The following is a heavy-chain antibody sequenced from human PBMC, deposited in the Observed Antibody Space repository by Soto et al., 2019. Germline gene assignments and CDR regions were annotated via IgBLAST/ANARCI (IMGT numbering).Heavy chain of an antibody. J-gene: IGHJ3*02. CDR3: AKDRLRAGGLVPIALDAFDT. D-gene: IGHD6-19*01. Sequence: PGGSLRLSCVVSGFSTSKYGMHWVRQAPGKGLEWVAVLSQDGRNKKYVDSVKGRFTISRDNSRNTLYLQMNFLRAEDTAVYYCAKDRLRAGGLVPIALDAFDTWGQGTMVTVSS. CDR1: GFSTSKYG. V-gene: IGHV3-30*18. CDR2: LSQDGRNK.